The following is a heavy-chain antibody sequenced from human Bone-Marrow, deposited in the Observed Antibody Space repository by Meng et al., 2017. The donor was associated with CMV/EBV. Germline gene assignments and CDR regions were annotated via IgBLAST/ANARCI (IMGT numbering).Heavy chain of an antibody. D-gene: IGHD2-2*01. Sequence: GESLKISCAASGFTFSSYAMSWVRQAPGKGLEWVSVIYSGGSSTYYADSVKGRFTISRDNSKNTLYLQMNSLRAEDTAVYYCAKDMGYCSSTRCPSPPLYYYGMDVWGQGTTVTVSS. CDR3: AKDMGYCSSTRCPSPPLYYYGMDV. CDR2: IYSGGSST. V-gene: IGHV3-23*03. J-gene: IGHJ6*02. CDR1: GFTFSSYA.